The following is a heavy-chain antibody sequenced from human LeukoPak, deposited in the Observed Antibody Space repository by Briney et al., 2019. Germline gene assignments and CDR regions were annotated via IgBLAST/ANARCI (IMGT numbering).Heavy chain of an antibody. Sequence: PSETLSLTCTVSGGSINNYYWSWIRQPPGKGLEWIGYIYYSGSTNYNPSLKSRVTTSVDTSKNQFSLKLSSVTAADTAVYYCARGWGYYDFWGQGTLVTVSS. CDR3: ARGWGYYDF. D-gene: IGHD7-27*01. CDR1: GGSINNYY. CDR2: IYYSGST. J-gene: IGHJ4*02. V-gene: IGHV4-59*01.